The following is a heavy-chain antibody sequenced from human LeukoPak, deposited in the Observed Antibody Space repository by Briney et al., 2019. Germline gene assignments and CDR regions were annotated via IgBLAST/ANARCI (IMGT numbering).Heavy chain of an antibody. J-gene: IGHJ4*02. CDR2: ISSSSSYI. CDR3: ARDSSPGGY. CDR1: RFTISSYG. D-gene: IGHD6-13*01. V-gene: IGHV3-21*01. Sequence: GRSLRLSCAASRFTISSYGIHWVRQAPGKGLEWVSSISSSSSYIYYADSVKGRFTISRDNAKNSLYLQMNSLRAEDTAVYYCARDSSPGGYWGQGTLVTVSS.